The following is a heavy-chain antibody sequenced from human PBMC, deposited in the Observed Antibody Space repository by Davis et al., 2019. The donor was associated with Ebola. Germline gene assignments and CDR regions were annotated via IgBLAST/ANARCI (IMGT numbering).Heavy chain of an antibody. V-gene: IGHV4-34*01. Sequence: MPSETLSLTFAVYGGSFRGYYWSWIRQPPGKGLEWIGEINHSASTNYNPSLTSRVTISVDTSKTQFSLKLSSVTAADTAVYYCARSQVVALRIRYYYYGMDVWGQGTTVTVSS. CDR2: INHSAST. D-gene: IGHD2-15*01. CDR3: ARSQVVALRIRYYYYGMDV. J-gene: IGHJ6*02. CDR1: GGSFRGYY.